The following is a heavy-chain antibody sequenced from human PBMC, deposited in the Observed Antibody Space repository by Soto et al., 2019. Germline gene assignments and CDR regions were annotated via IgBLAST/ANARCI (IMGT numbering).Heavy chain of an antibody. CDR2: ISYDGSNK. V-gene: IGHV3-30*03. Sequence: QVQLVESGGGVVQPGRSLRLSCAASGFTFSSYGMHWVRQAPGKGLEWVAVISYDGSNKYYADSVKGRFTISRDNSKNTLYLQMNSLRAEYMAVYYCAALPLHGLTGSDAFDIWGQGTMVTVSS. CDR1: GFTFSSYG. CDR3: AALPLHGLTGSDAFDI. J-gene: IGHJ3*02. D-gene: IGHD3-16*01.